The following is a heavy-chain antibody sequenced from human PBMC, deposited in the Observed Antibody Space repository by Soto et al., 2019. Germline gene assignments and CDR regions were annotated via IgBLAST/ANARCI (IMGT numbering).Heavy chain of an antibody. CDR3: ASGGFGSPYYFDY. V-gene: IGHV1-3*01. CDR2: INAGNGNT. J-gene: IGHJ4*02. CDR1: GYTFTSYA. D-gene: IGHD3-10*01. Sequence: ASVKVSCKASGYTFTSYAIHWVRRAPGQRLEWMGWINAGNGNTKYSQKFQGRVTITRDTSASTAYMELSSLRSEDTAVYYCASGGFGSPYYFDYWGQGTLVTVSS.